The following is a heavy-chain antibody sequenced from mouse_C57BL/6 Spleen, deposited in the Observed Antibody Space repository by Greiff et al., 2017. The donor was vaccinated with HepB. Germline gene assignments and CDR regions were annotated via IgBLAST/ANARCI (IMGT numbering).Heavy chain of an antibody. J-gene: IGHJ3*01. CDR2: ISSGGSYT. Sequence: EVKLMESGGDLVKPGGSLKLSCAASGFTFSSYGMSWVRQTPDKRLEWVATISSGGSYTYYPDSVKGRFTISRDNAKNTLYLQMVSLKSEDTAMYYCARHAGYSSFAYWGQGTLVTVSS. CDR1: GFTFSSYG. V-gene: IGHV5-6*01. D-gene: IGHD2-3*01. CDR3: ARHAGYSSFAY.